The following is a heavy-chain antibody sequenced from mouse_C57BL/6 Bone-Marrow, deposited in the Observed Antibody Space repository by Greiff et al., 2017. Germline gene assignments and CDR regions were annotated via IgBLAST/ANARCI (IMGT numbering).Heavy chain of an antibody. D-gene: IGHD1-1*01. Sequence: VQLQQSGPELVKPGASVKISCKASGYTFTDYYMNWVKQSHGKSLEWIGDINPNNGGTRYNQKFKGKATLTVDKSSSTAYMELRILTSVDSAVYYCARYFSIYYYGSSYFDYWGQGTTLTVSS. CDR1: GYTFTDYY. J-gene: IGHJ2*01. CDR2: INPNNGGT. CDR3: ARYFSIYYYGSSYFDY. V-gene: IGHV1-26*01.